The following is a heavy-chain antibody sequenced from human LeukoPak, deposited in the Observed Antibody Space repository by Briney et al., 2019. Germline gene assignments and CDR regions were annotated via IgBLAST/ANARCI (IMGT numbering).Heavy chain of an antibody. CDR2: INHSGST. CDR1: GGSFSGYY. V-gene: IGHV4-34*01. D-gene: IGHD6-13*01. Sequence: SETLSLTCAVYGGSFSGYYWTWIRQPPGRGLEWIGEINHSGSTNYNSSLKSRVTISVDTSKNQFSLKLSSVTAADTAVYYCARETAIAAAGTCYYFDYWGQGTLVTVSS. J-gene: IGHJ4*02. CDR3: ARETAIAAAGTCYYFDY.